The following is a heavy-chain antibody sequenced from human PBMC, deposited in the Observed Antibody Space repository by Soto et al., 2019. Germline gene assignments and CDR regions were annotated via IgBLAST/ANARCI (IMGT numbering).Heavy chain of an antibody. J-gene: IGHJ4*02. Sequence: AMCLSCAVYGGFSRGYYWSWSRQPPGKGLEWIGEINHSGSTNYNPSLKSRVTISVDTSKNQFSLKLSSVTAADTAVYYCAIGTYYDSSGLGYWGQGTLVTV. D-gene: IGHD3-22*01. CDR3: AIGTYYDSSGLGY. V-gene: IGHV4-34*01. CDR1: GGFSRGYY. CDR2: INHSGST.